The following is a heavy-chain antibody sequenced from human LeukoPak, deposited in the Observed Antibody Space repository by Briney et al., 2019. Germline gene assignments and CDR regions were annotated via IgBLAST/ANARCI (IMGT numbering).Heavy chain of an antibody. J-gene: IGHJ5*02. CDR2: IHDSGST. CDR3: ARGFGAGNYYYGWFDP. CDR1: GGSISSYY. V-gene: IGHV4-4*09. D-gene: IGHD3-10*01. Sequence: SETLSLTCTVSGGSISSYYWSWIRQPPGKGLEWIGFIHDSGSTYYNPSLKSRVSISRDMSKNQLSLMLSSVTAADTAVYYCARGFGAGNYYYGWFDPWGQGTLVSVSS.